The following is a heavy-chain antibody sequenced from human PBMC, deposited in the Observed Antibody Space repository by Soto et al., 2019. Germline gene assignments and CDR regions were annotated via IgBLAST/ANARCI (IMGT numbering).Heavy chain of an antibody. CDR2: IYPDDSDT. CDR3: ARLEWLSLAAWFDP. CDR1: GYSFTNYW. J-gene: IGHJ5*02. D-gene: IGHD3-3*01. V-gene: IGHV5-51*01. Sequence: LKISCKGSGYSFTNYWIGWVRQMPGKGLEWMGMIYPDDSDTKYSPSFQGQVTFSADKSINTAYLQWSSLKASDAAIYYCARLEWLSLAAWFDPWGQGTLVTVSS.